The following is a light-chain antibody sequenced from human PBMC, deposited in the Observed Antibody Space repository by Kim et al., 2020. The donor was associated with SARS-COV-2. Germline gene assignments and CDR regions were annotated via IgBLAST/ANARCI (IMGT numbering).Light chain of an antibody. J-gene: IGLJ3*02. CDR2: VEGSGGY. Sequence: TLKLTHTLSGRDSNYFIAWPRQQPGKAPRFLMKVEGSGGYNKGGGVPDRFSGSRSGADRYLIISNLHSEDEADYYCETWDSNIQVFGGGTQLTVL. CDR1: GRDSNYF. CDR3: ETWDSNIQV. V-gene: IGLV4-60*03.